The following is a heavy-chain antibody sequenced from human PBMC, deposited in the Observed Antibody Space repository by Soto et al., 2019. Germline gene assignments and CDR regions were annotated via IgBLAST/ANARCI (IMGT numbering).Heavy chain of an antibody. CDR1: GFTFSNYA. D-gene: IGHD3-3*01. CDR2: ISSDGGST. J-gene: IGHJ5*02. Sequence: GGSLRLSCSASGFTFSNYAIHWVRQAPGQGLEYVSAISSDGGSTYYADSVKGRFTISRDNSKNTLYLQMTSLRAEDTAVYYCVKGRITIFGVADPWGQGTLVTVSS. V-gene: IGHV3-64D*08. CDR3: VKGRITIFGVADP.